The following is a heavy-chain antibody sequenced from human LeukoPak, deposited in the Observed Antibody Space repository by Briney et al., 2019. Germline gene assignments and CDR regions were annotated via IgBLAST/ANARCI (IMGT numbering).Heavy chain of an antibody. CDR1: GFTFSTYA. J-gene: IGHJ4*02. D-gene: IGHD6-13*01. Sequence: GGSLRLSCAASGFTFSTYAMHWVRQAPGKGLEWVAVISYDGSNKYYADSVEGRFTISRDNSKNTLYLQMNSLRAEDTAVYYCARDFEQLGNFDYWGQGTLVTVSS. CDR2: ISYDGSNK. V-gene: IGHV3-30-3*01. CDR3: ARDFEQLGNFDY.